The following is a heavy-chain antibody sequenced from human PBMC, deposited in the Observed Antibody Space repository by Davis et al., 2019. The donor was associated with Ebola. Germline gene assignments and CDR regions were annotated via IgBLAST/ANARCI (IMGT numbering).Heavy chain of an antibody. CDR1: GYTFTSYG. J-gene: IGHJ6*02. CDR3: ARLGTSADYYAMDV. CDR2: NSTGNGNA. V-gene: IGHV1-18*01. Sequence: ASAKVSCKASGYTFTSYGISWVRQAPGQGLGWMGWNSTGNGNARYSQKFQGRVTITRDTSATTAYMEVSSLRSEDTAVYYCARLGTSADYYAMDVWGQGTTVTVSS.